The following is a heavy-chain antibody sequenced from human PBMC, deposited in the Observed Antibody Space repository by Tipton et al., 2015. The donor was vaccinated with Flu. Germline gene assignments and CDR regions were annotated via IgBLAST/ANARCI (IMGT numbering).Heavy chain of an antibody. CDR1: GFTFSSYS. CDR3: ASWYCSSTSCYSDS. V-gene: IGHV3-21*01. Sequence: SLRLSCAASGFTFSSYSMNWVRQAPGKGLEWVSSISSSSSYIYYADSVKGRFTISRDNAKNSLYLQMNSLRAEDTAVYYCASWYCSSTSCYSDSWGQGTLVSVSS. CDR2: ISSSSSYI. J-gene: IGHJ4*02. D-gene: IGHD2-2*01.